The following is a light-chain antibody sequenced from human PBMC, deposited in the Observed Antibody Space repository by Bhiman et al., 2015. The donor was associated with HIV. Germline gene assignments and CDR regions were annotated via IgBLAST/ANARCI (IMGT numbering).Light chain of an antibody. V-gene: IGLV2-8*01. CDR1: ITDIGFSPY. CDR3: CSYSGVADPYV. Sequence: QSALTQPPSASGSPGQSVTISCIGTITDIGFSPYVSWYQQYPGKAPKGIIFEVDKRPPGVPDRFSGSKSGNTASLTIFGLQPEDEANYYCCSYSGVADPYVFGTGTTVTVL. CDR2: EVD. J-gene: IGLJ1*01.